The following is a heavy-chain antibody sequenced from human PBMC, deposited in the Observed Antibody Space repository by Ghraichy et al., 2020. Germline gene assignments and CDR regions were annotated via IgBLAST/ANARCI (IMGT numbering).Heavy chain of an antibody. Sequence: GGSLRLSCAASEFTFSSYWMHWVRQAPGKGLVWVSRINSDGSSTSYADSVKGRFTISRDNAKNTLYLQMNSLRAEDTAVYYCARDPPGYSGYDYLDVWFGADYYYMDVWGKGTTVTVSS. CDR1: EFTFSSYW. CDR2: INSDGSST. D-gene: IGHD5-12*01. CDR3: ARDPPGYSGYDYLDVWFGADYYYMDV. J-gene: IGHJ6*03. V-gene: IGHV3-74*01.